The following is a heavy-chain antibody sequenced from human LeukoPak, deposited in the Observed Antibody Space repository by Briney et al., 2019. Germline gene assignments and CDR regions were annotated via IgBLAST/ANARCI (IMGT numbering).Heavy chain of an antibody. V-gene: IGHV4-39*01. CDR3: ASVPNTVTTYFDY. J-gene: IGHJ4*02. D-gene: IGHD4-11*01. CDR2: IYYSGST. Sequence: SETLSLTCTVSGGSISSSSYYWGWIRQPPGKGLEWIGSIYYSGSTYYNPSLKSRVTISVDTSKNQFSLKLSSVTAADTAVYYCASVPNTVTTYFDYWGQGTLVTVSS. CDR1: GGSISSSSYY.